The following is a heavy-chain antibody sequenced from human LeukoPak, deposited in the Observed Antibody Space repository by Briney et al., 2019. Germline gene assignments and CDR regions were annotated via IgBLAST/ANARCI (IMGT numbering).Heavy chain of an antibody. Sequence: GGSLRLSCAASGFTFSSYSINWVRQAPGKGLEWVSYISSSSSTIYYADSLKGRFTISRDNAKNSLYLQMNSLRAEDTAVYYCARGRSTVTTGYYFDYWGQGTLVTVSS. CDR1: GFTFSSYS. D-gene: IGHD4-17*01. CDR2: ISSSSSTI. J-gene: IGHJ4*02. CDR3: ARGRSTVTTGYYFDY. V-gene: IGHV3-48*04.